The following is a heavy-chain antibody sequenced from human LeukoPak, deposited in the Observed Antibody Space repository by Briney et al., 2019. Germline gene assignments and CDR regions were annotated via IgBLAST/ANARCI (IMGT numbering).Heavy chain of an antibody. Sequence: SVKVSCKASGGTFSGYAISWVRQAPGQGFEWMGRIIPIFGTANYAQKFQGRVTITTDESTSTAYMELSSLRSEDTAVYYCARTPLTCSGGSCWFDPWGQGTLVTVSS. CDR2: IIPIFGTA. D-gene: IGHD2-15*01. CDR1: GGTFSGYA. J-gene: IGHJ5*02. CDR3: ARTPLTCSGGSCWFDP. V-gene: IGHV1-69*05.